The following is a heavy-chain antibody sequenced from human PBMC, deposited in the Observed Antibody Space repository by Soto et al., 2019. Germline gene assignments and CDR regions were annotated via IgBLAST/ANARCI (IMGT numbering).Heavy chain of an antibody. J-gene: IGHJ5*02. CDR3: VRDRYSSSGWFDP. CDR1: GDSVSSYSAA. CDR2: TYYRSRFFS. D-gene: IGHD3-10*01. V-gene: IGHV6-1*01. Sequence: TLSLTCAISGDSVSSYSAAWNWIRQSPSGGLEWLGRTYYRSRFFSDYAESVKSRIIINPDTSKNQFSLQLKSVTTEDTAVYYCVRDRYSSSGWFDPWGQGTPVTVSS.